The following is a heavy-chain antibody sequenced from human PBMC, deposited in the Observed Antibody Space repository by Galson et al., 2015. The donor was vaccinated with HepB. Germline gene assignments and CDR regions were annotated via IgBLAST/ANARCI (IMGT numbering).Heavy chain of an antibody. Sequence: SVKVSCKASGYTFTSCDINWVRQATGQGLEWMGWMNPNSGNRGYAQKFQGRVTMTRDTSISTVYMELNNLRSEDTAVYYCARATAGTRYYYYYYMDFWGKGTTVTVS. J-gene: IGHJ6*03. D-gene: IGHD6-13*01. V-gene: IGHV1-8*01. CDR1: GYTFTSCD. CDR3: ARATAGTRYYYYYYMDF. CDR2: MNPNSGNR.